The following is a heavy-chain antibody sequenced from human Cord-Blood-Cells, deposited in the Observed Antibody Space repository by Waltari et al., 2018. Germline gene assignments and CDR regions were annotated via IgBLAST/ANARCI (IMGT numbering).Heavy chain of an antibody. CDR2: LNPNSGGT. D-gene: IGHD2-2*01. CDR1: GYTFNGYY. J-gene: IGHJ3*02. Sequence: QVQLVQSGAEVKKPGASVKVSCKASGYTFNGYYMHWVRQAPGQGLELMGRLNPNSGGTNYAQKFQGRVTMTRDASISTAYMELSRLRSDDTSVYYCARGLSTRGAFDIWGQGTMVTVSS. V-gene: IGHV1-2*06. CDR3: ARGLSTRGAFDI.